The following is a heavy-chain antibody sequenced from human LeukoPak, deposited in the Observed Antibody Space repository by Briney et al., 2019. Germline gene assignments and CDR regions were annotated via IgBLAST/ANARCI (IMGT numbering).Heavy chain of an antibody. D-gene: IGHD6-19*01. J-gene: IGHJ5*02. V-gene: IGHV3-33*01. Sequence: GRSLRLSCAASAFTFSSYGMHWVRQAPGKGLEWVAVIWYDGSNKYYADSVKGRFTISRDNSKNTLYLQMNSLRAEDTAVYYRARGGGGIAVAGTGGWLDPWGQGTLVTVSS. CDR1: AFTFSSYG. CDR3: ARGGGGIAVAGTGGWLDP. CDR2: IWYDGSNK.